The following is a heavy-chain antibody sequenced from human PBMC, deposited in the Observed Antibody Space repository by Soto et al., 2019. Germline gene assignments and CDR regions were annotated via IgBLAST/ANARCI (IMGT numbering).Heavy chain of an antibody. Sequence: GGSLRLSCAASGFTFSSYGMHWVRQAPGKGLEWVAVISYDGSTSLYADFVKGRFTISRDNAKNSLYLQMNSLRAEDTAVYYCARDFPDYWGQGTLVTVSS. CDR2: ISYDGSTS. J-gene: IGHJ4*02. CDR3: ARDFPDY. CDR1: GFTFSSYG. V-gene: IGHV3-30*03.